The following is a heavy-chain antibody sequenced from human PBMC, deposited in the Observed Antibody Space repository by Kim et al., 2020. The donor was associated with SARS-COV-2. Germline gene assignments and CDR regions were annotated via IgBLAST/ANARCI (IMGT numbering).Heavy chain of an antibody. CDR1: GGFFTGYY. CDR3: ARPGVSSRWYEKY. J-gene: IGHJ4*01. V-gene: IGHV4-34*01. D-gene: IGHD6-13*01. Sequence: SETLSLTCAVFGGFFTGYYWCWIRDLPGKVLAWHGVINNSRITIYKASLMSLVNIPVVTSKNQFPLKPTCVTAAATAVHYCARPGVSSRWYEKYWG. CDR2: INNSRIT.